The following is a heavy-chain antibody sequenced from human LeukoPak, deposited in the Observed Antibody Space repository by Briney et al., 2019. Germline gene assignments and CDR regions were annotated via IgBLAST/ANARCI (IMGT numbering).Heavy chain of an antibody. D-gene: IGHD5-18*01. J-gene: IGHJ4*02. CDR1: GXTFSSYS. Sequence: GGSLRLSCAASGXTFSSYSMNWVRQAPGKGLEWVSSISSSSSYIYYADSVKGRFTISRDNAKNSLYLHMNSLRAEDTAVYYCASQRGYSYGCDYWGQGTLDTVSS. V-gene: IGHV3-21*03. CDR2: ISSSSSYI. CDR3: ASQRGYSYGCDY.